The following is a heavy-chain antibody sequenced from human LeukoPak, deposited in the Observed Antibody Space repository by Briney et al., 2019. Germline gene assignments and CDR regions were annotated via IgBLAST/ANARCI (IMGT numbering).Heavy chain of an antibody. D-gene: IGHD6-25*01. CDR1: RFIFSSYW. V-gene: IGHV3-7*03. CDR2: IKQDGSEK. CDR3: ARAAAIDWRGEYYFDY. J-gene: IGHJ4*02. Sequence: GGSLRLSCATSRFIFSSYWMTWVRRTPGKGLEWVANIKQDGSEKYYVDSVKGRFTISRDNAKNSLYLQMNSLRAEDTAVYYCARAAAIDWRGEYYFDYWGQGTLVTVSS.